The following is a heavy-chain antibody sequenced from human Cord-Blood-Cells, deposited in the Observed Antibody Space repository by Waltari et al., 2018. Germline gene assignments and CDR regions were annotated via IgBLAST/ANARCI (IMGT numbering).Heavy chain of an antibody. CDR3: ARERSSSWYLDY. J-gene: IGHJ4*02. D-gene: IGHD6-13*01. Sequence: QVQLVQSGAEVKKPGSSVKVSCKASGGTFSSYAIRWVRQAPGQGLEWMGRIIPILGIANYAQKFQGRVTITADKSTSTAYMELSSLRSEDTAVYYCARERSSSWYLDYWGQGTLVTVSS. V-gene: IGHV1-69*09. CDR1: GGTFSSYA. CDR2: IIPILGIA.